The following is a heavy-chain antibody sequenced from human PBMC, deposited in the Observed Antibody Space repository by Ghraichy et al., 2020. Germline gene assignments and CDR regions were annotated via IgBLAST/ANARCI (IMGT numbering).Heavy chain of an antibody. CDR1: GFSFSNYA. CDR3: ARESVGATIRFDH. Sequence: GGSLRLSCAASGFSFSNYAINWVRQAPGKGLEWVSSISSSSSYIYYADSVKGRFTISRDNAKNSLYLQMNSLRAEDTAVYYCARESVGATIRFDHWGQGILVTVSS. D-gene: IGHD1-26*01. V-gene: IGHV3-21*01. J-gene: IGHJ4*02. CDR2: ISSSSSYI.